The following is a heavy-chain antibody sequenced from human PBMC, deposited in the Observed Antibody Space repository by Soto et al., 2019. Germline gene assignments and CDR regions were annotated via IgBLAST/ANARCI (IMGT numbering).Heavy chain of an antibody. J-gene: IGHJ4*02. Sequence: SETLSLTCAVSGDSISSGYYWAWIRRPRGKGLEWIGRIYHSGTTYYNPPLKSRVTISVDTSKNQFSLKLSSVTAADTAVYYCARQGAVAGFDYWGQGTLVPVSS. CDR1: GDSISSGYY. V-gene: IGHV4-38-2*01. CDR3: ARQGAVAGFDY. CDR2: IYHSGTT. D-gene: IGHD6-19*01.